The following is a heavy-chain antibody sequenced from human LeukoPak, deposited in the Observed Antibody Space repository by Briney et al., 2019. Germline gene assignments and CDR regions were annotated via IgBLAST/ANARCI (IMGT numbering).Heavy chain of an antibody. D-gene: IGHD2-15*01. CDR2: IYHSGSA. J-gene: IGHJ4*02. CDR3: ARVRRYCSGGNCYPYYFDY. V-gene: IGHV4-30-2*01. CDR1: GGSISSGGYS. Sequence: PSQTLSLTCAVSGGSISSGGYSWSWIRQPPGKGLEWIGYIYHSGSAYYDPSLKSRVTISVDRSKNQFSLKLSSVTAADTAVYYCARVRRYCSGGNCYPYYFDYWGQGTQVTVSS.